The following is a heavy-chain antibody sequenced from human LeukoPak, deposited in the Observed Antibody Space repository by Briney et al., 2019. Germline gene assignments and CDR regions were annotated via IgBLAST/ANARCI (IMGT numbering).Heavy chain of an antibody. CDR1: GGSISSYY. V-gene: IGHV4-59*08. J-gene: IGHJ6*02. Sequence: PSETLSLTCTVSGGSISSYYWSWIRQPPGKGLERVGYIYYSGSTNYNPSLKSRVTISLDTSKNQFSLKLSSVTAADTAVYYCARLLYDAGHYYGMDVWGQGTTVTVSS. CDR2: IYYSGST. CDR3: ARLLYDAGHYYGMDV. D-gene: IGHD5/OR15-5a*01.